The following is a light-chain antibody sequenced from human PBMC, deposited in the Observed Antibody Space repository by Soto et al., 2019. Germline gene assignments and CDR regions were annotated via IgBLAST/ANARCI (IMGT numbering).Light chain of an antibody. J-gene: IGKJ5*01. CDR2: DAS. CDR1: QNVYTY. Sequence: EIVLTQSPATLPLSPGNRASLSSRASQNVYTYFSWYQQKHGQAPRLLIYDASNRATGIPARFNASGSGTDFTLTISKLEPEDVEVYYCQQRTNWPITFGQGTRLEIK. CDR3: QQRTNWPIT. V-gene: IGKV3-11*01.